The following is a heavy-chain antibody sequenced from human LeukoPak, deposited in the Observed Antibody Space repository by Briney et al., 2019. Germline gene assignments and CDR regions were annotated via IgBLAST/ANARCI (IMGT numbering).Heavy chain of an antibody. CDR1: GFTFSSYA. D-gene: IGHD3-22*01. V-gene: IGHV3-23*01. CDR2: ISGSGGST. Sequence: TGGSLRLSCAASGFTFSSYAMSWVRQAPGKGLEWVSAISGSGGSTYYADSVKGRFTISRENSKNTLYLQMNSLRAEDTAVYYCAKDKGWGYYDSSGYEYYFDYWGQGTLVTVSS. J-gene: IGHJ4*02. CDR3: AKDKGWGYYDSSGYEYYFDY.